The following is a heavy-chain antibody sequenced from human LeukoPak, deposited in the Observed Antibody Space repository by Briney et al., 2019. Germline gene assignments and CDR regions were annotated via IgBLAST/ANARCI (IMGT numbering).Heavy chain of an antibody. D-gene: IGHD3-10*01. Sequence: GGSLRLSCAASGFTFSSYAMSWVRQAPGKGLEWVSAISGSGGSTYYADSVKGRFTIPRDNSKNTLYLQMNSLRAEDTAVYYCAKTMGYYYGSGSYYNPFDYWGQGTLVTVSS. J-gene: IGHJ4*02. CDR3: AKTMGYYYGSGSYYNPFDY. CDR2: ISGSGGST. CDR1: GFTFSSYA. V-gene: IGHV3-23*01.